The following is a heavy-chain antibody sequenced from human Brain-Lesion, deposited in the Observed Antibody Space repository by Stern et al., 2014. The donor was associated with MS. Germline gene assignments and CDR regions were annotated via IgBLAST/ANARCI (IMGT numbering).Heavy chain of an antibody. J-gene: IGHJ5*02. CDR1: GGSVSSTSYA. CDR2: IYYSGNT. CDR3: AGEEDIRYCSGGSCTGNWFDP. V-gene: IGHV4-39*01. D-gene: IGHD2-15*01. Sequence: QVQLQESGPGLVKPSETLSLTCTVAGGSVSSTSYAWAWIRQPPGKGLEWIGTIYYSGNTYYSPSLKSRLTISLDTSKNRFSLQRRSVTAADTAVYYCAGEEDIRYCSGGSCTGNWFDPWGQGTLVTVSS.